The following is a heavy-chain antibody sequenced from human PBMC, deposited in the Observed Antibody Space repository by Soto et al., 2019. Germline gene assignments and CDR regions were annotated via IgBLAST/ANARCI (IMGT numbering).Heavy chain of an antibody. V-gene: IGHV4-4*02. CDR3: ARGSYYYDSSGYYHY. Sequence: PSETLSLTCAVSGDSISTSNWWNWVRQPPGKGLEWIGEISHSGNTNYNPSLKSRVTISVDKSKNQFSLKLSSVTAADTAVYYCARGSYYYDSSGYYHYWGQGTLVTVSS. CDR2: ISHSGNT. D-gene: IGHD3-22*01. CDR1: GDSISTSNW. J-gene: IGHJ4*02.